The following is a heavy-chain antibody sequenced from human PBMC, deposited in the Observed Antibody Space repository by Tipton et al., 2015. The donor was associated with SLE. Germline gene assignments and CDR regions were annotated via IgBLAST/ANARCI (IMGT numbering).Heavy chain of an antibody. D-gene: IGHD4-17*01. Sequence: QLVQSGAEVKKPGDSLKISCQGSGYSFSNFRIAWVRQMPGKGLEWMGIIYPGDSDTTYSPSFEGQVTISVDKSISTAYLQWSSLKASDSAMYYCARHGVSVTDDAFDIWGQGTMVTVSS. CDR1: GYSFSNFR. CDR3: ARHGVSVTDDAFDI. CDR2: IYPGDSDT. V-gene: IGHV5-51*01. J-gene: IGHJ3*02.